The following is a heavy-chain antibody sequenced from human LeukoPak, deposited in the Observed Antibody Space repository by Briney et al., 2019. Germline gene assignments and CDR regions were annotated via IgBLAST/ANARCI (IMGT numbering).Heavy chain of an antibody. CDR3: ARNPYYYDSSGYYSEIIRWFDP. D-gene: IGHD3-22*01. Sequence: ASVKVSCKASGGTFNSYAISWVRQAPGQGLEWMGGIIPIFGTANYAQKFQGRVTITADESTSTAYMELSSLRSEDTAVYYCARNPYYYDSSGYYSEIIRWFDPWGQGTLVTVSS. V-gene: IGHV1-69*13. J-gene: IGHJ5*02. CDR1: GGTFNSYA. CDR2: IIPIFGTA.